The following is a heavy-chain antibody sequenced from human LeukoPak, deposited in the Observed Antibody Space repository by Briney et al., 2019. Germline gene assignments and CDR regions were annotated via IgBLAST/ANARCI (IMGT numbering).Heavy chain of an antibody. V-gene: IGHV4-59*12. J-gene: IGHJ2*01. CDR3: ARDLSFYDSSGYYYLQRYFDL. Sequence: SETLSLTCTVSGDSISSYYWTWVRQPPGKGLEWIGSIYYSGSTNFNPSLKSRVTISADTSKSQFSLKLSSVTAADTAVYYCARDLSFYDSSGYYYLQRYFDLWGRGTLVTVSS. CDR2: IYYSGST. CDR1: GDSISSYY. D-gene: IGHD3-22*01.